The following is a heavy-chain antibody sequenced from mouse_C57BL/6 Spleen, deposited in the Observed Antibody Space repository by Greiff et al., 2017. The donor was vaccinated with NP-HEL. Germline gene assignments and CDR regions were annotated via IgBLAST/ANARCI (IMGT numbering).Heavy chain of an antibody. Sequence: EVQLQQSGPELVKPGDSVKISCKASGYSFTGYFMNWVMQSHGKSLEWIGRINPYNGDTFYNQKFKGKATLTVDKSSSTAHMELRSLTSEDSAVYYCARSWGYGSSYAMDYWGQGTSVTVSS. V-gene: IGHV1-20*01. CDR1: GYSFTGYF. CDR3: ARSWGYGSSYAMDY. CDR2: INPYNGDT. J-gene: IGHJ4*01. D-gene: IGHD1-1*01.